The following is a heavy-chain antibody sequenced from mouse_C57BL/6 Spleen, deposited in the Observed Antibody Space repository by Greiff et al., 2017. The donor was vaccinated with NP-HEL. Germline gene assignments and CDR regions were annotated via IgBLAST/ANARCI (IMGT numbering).Heavy chain of an antibody. D-gene: IGHD2-4*01. CDR2: IDPETGGT. J-gene: IGHJ4*01. Sequence: QVQLKESGAELVRPGASVTLSCKASGYTFTDYEMHWVKQTPVHGLEWIGAIDPETGGTAYNQKFKGKAILTADKSSSTAYMELRSLTSEDSAVYYCTRSGDYDFYAMDYWGQGTSVTVSS. CDR1: GYTFTDYE. CDR3: TRSGDYDFYAMDY. V-gene: IGHV1-15*01.